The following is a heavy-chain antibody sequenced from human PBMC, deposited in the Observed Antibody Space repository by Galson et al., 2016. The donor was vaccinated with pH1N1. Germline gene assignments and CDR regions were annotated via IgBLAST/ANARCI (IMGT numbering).Heavy chain of an antibody. CDR3: ATFTMTISFDAFHI. CDR1: GYSISSGYY. D-gene: IGHD3-22*01. V-gene: IGHV4-38-2*02. Sequence: SETLSLTCTVSGYSISSGYYWGWIRQPPGKGLEWIGSIYHSGSTYYNPSLKSRVTISVDTSKNQFSLRLSSVTAADTAIYYCATFTMTISFDAFHIWGQGTVVTVSS. CDR2: IYHSGST. J-gene: IGHJ3*02.